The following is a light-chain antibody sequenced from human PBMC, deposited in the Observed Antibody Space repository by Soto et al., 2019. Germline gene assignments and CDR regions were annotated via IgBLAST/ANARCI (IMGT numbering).Light chain of an antibody. V-gene: IGKV1-6*01. CDR1: QDVRSD. Sequence: IQMTQSPSSLSASVGDRVTITCRASQDVRSDLGWFQQKPGKAPKRLIYAASTLQSGVPSRFSGSGSGRDFTLTISSLQPEDFATYYCLLDYNYFWAFGQGTKVDIK. CDR3: LLDYNYFWA. J-gene: IGKJ1*01. CDR2: AAS.